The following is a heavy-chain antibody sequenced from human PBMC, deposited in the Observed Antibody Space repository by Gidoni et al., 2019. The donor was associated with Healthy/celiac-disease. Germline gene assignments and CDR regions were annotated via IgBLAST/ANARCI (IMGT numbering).Heavy chain of an antibody. J-gene: IGHJ4*02. CDR1: GGSISSSSYY. D-gene: IGHD2-21*02. CDR2: IHYSGST. CDR3: ARRSSTTAYFDY. Sequence: QLQLQESGPGLVKPSETLSLTCTVSGGSISSSSYYWGWIRQPPEKGLEWIGSIHYSGSTYYNPSLKSRVTISVDTSKNQFSLKLSSVTAADTAVYYCARRSSTTAYFDYWGQGTLVTVSS. V-gene: IGHV4-39*01.